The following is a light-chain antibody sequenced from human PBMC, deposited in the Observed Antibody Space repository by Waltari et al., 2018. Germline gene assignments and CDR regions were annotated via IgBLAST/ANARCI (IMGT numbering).Light chain of an antibody. CDR1: ETITNY. V-gene: IGKV1-39*01. CDR2: GAS. Sequence: DSQMTQSPSSLSTSEETRVTITCRASETITNYLNWYQQKPGKGPKLLIYGASSLQSGVPSRFSGSGSGTEFTLTISNLQPADLATYYCQQNYNFPTFGQGTRLEIK. J-gene: IGKJ5*01. CDR3: QQNYNFPT.